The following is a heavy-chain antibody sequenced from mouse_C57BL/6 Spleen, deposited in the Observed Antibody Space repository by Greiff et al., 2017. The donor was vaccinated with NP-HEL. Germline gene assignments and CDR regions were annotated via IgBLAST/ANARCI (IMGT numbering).Heavy chain of an antibody. V-gene: IGHV1-15*01. CDR2: IDPETGGN. Sequence: QVQLQQSGAELVRPGASVTLSCKASGYTFTDYEMHWVKQTPVHGLEWIGAIDPETGGNAYNQKFKGKAILTADKSSSTAYMELRSLTSEDSAVYYCTDDGYLYAMDYWGQGTSVTVSS. D-gene: IGHD2-3*01. CDR1: GYTFTDYE. J-gene: IGHJ4*01. CDR3: TDDGYLYAMDY.